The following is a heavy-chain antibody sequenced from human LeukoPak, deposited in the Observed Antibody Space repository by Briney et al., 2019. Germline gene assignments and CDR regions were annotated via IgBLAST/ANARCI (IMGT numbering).Heavy chain of an antibody. Sequence: PGGSLRLSCAASGFTFSSYWMHWVRQAPGKGLVWVSRINSDGTSTNYADSVKGRLTISRDNAKNTLYLQMNSLRAEDTAVYYCARAPVADDSFFDYWGQGTLVTVSS. CDR3: ARAPVADDSFFDY. CDR1: GFTFSSYW. D-gene: IGHD6-19*01. CDR2: INSDGTST. V-gene: IGHV3-74*01. J-gene: IGHJ4*02.